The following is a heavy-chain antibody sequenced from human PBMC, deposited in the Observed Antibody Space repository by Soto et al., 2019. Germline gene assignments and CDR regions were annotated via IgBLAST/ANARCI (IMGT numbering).Heavy chain of an antibody. V-gene: IGHV3-15*01. CDR2: IKSKTDGGTT. J-gene: IGHJ4*02. D-gene: IGHD4-17*01. Sequence: GESLKISCAASGFTFSNAWMSWVRQAPGKGLEWVGRIKSKTDGGTTDYAAPVKGRFTISRDDSKNTLYLQMNSLKTEDTAVYYCTTDRYGDFDYWGQGTLVTVSS. CDR1: GFTFSNAW. CDR3: TTDRYGDFDY.